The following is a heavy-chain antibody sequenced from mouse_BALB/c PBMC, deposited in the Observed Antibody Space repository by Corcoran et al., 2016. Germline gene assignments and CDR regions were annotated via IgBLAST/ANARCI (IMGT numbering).Heavy chain of an antibody. V-gene: IGHV1-77*01. Sequence: QVQLQQSGAELARPGASVKLSCKASGYTFTDYYINWVKQRTGQGLEWMGEIYPGSGNTYYNEKFKGKATLTADKSSSTAYMQLSSLTSEDSAVYFCASTGTGAWFAYWGQGTLVTVSA. J-gene: IGHJ3*01. CDR3: ASTGTGAWFAY. CDR1: GYTFTDYY. CDR2: IYPGSGNT. D-gene: IGHD4-1*01.